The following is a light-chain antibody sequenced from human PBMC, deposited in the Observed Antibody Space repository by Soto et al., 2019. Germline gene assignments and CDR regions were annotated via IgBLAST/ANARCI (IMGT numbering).Light chain of an antibody. Sequence: EIVLTQSPGTLSLSPGERATLSCRASQSVSSSYLAWYQQKPGQAPRLLIYGASSRATGIPDRFSGSGAGTDFTLTISSLEPEDFAVYYCQQYSNSPLTFGGGTKVEIK. CDR1: QSVSSSY. J-gene: IGKJ4*01. CDR2: GAS. CDR3: QQYSNSPLT. V-gene: IGKV3-20*01.